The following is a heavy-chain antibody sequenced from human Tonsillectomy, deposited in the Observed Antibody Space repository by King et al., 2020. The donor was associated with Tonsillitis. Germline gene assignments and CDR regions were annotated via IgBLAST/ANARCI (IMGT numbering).Heavy chain of an antibody. CDR2: IYYSGST. Sequence: QLQESGPGLVKPSETLSLTCTVSGGSISSYYWSWIRQPPGKGLEWIGYIYYSGSTNYNPSLQSRVTISVDTSKNQFSLKLSSVTAADTAVYYCARVGRGIAAAGYLDHWGQGTLVTVSS. CDR1: GGSISSYY. CDR3: ARVGRGIAAAGYLDH. D-gene: IGHD6-13*01. J-gene: IGHJ4*02. V-gene: IGHV4-59*01.